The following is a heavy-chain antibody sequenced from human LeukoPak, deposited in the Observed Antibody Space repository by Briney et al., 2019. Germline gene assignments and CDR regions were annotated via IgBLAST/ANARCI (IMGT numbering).Heavy chain of an antibody. Sequence: GGSLRLSCAASGFPFSSYWMSWVRQARGKGLEWVANIKQDGSEKYYVDSVKGPFTISRDNAKNSLYLQMNSLKAEDTAVCYCARGTGDYEYYFDYWGQGTMVTVSS. CDR2: IKQDGSEK. CDR3: ARGTGDYEYYFDY. D-gene: IGHD4-17*01. J-gene: IGHJ4*02. CDR1: GFPFSSYW. V-gene: IGHV3-7*01.